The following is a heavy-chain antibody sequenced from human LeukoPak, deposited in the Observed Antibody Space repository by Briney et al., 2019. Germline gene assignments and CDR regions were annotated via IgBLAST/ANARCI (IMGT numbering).Heavy chain of an antibody. Sequence: GGSLRLSCAAPGFTFSSYAMHWVRQAPGKGLEYVSAISSNGGSTYYANSVKGRFTISRDNSKNTLYLQMGSLRAEDMAVYYCARSYDSSGYYLNWGQGTLVTVSS. D-gene: IGHD3-22*01. CDR2: ISSNGGST. V-gene: IGHV3-64*01. J-gene: IGHJ4*02. CDR3: ARSYDSSGYYLN. CDR1: GFTFSSYA.